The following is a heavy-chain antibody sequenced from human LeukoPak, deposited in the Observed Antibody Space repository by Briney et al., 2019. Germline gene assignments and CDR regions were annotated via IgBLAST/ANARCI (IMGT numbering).Heavy chain of an antibody. V-gene: IGHV3-33*01. CDR3: ARVNRGDAFDI. J-gene: IGHJ3*02. CDR1: GXTFSSYG. Sequence: GGSLRLSCAASGXTFSSYGVRWVRQAPGKGLEWVAVIWYDGRNKFYADSLKGRFTISRDNSKNTLYLQMNSLRAEDTAVYYCARVNRGDAFDIWGQGTLVTVSS. CDR2: IWYDGRNK. D-gene: IGHD3-16*02.